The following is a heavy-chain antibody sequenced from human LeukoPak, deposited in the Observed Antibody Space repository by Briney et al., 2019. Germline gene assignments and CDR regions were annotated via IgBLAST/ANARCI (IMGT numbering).Heavy chain of an antibody. CDR2: ISSRSSAI. D-gene: IGHD3-10*01. CDR3: ARDGGSGKDKDY. Sequence: PGGSLRLSCAASGFTFSSYSMNWVRQAPGKGLEWVSYISSRSSAIHYADSVKGRFTISRDNAKNSLYLQMNSLRAEDTAVYYCARDGGSGKDKDYWGQGTLVTVSS. CDR1: GFTFSSYS. J-gene: IGHJ4*02. V-gene: IGHV3-48*01.